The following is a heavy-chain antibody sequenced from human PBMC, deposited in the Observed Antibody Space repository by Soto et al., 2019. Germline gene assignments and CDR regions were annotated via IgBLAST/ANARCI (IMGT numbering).Heavy chain of an antibody. CDR2: IIPIFGTA. CDR1: GGTFSSYA. CDR3: ARDHNRGPNFIPWFDP. V-gene: IGHV1-69*01. Sequence: QLQLVQSGAEVKKPGSSVKVSCKASGGTFSSYAISWVRQAPGQGLEWMGGIIPIFGTANYAQKFQGRVTITADESTSTAYMELSSLRSEDTAVYYCARDHNRGPNFIPWFDPWGQGTLVTVSS. D-gene: IGHD1-1*01. J-gene: IGHJ5*02.